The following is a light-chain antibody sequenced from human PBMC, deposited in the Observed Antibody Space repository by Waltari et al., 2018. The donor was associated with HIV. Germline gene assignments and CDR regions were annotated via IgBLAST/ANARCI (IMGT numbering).Light chain of an antibody. CDR1: TSNIGSND. CDR3: VAWDDGLRGVV. V-gene: IGLV1-47*01. Sequence: SVLTQPPSASGTPGQRVTIPCSGGTSNIGSNDVFWYQHPPGTAPKLLIHRNDRRPSGVPDRFSGSTSGNSASLAISGLRSEDEADYYCVAWDDGLRGVVFGGGTRVAVL. CDR2: RND. J-gene: IGLJ2*01.